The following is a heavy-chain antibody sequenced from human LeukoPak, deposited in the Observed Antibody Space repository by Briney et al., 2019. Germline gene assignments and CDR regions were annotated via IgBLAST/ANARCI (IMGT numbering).Heavy chain of an antibody. Sequence: ASVKVSCKASGYTFTSYYMHWVRQAPGQGLEWMGIINPSGGSTSYAQKFQGRVTMTRDTSTSTVYMELRSLRSDDTAVYYCAREGDSSWLHDVFDIWGQGTVVTVSS. CDR2: INPSGGST. V-gene: IGHV1-46*01. CDR1: GYTFTSYY. CDR3: AREGDSSWLHDVFDI. J-gene: IGHJ3*02. D-gene: IGHD6-13*01.